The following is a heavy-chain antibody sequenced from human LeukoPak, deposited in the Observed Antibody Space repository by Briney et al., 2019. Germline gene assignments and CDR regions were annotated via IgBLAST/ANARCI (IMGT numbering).Heavy chain of an antibody. CDR2: INHSGST. Sequence: SETLSLTCAVYGGSFSGYYWSWIRQPPGKGLEWIGEINHSGSTNYNPSLKSRVTISVDTSKNQFSLKLNSLTTADTAVYYCTRGAGWLIDYWGQGTLVTVSS. CDR3: TRGAGWLIDY. D-gene: IGHD3-16*01. J-gene: IGHJ4*02. V-gene: IGHV4-34*01. CDR1: GGSFSGYY.